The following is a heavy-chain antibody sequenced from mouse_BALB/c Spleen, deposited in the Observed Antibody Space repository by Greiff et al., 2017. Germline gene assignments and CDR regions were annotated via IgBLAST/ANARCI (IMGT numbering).Heavy chain of an antibody. D-gene: IGHD1-1*01. Sequence: EVKLVESGGGLVQPGGSRKLSCAASGFTFSSFGMHWVRQAPEKGLEWVAYISSGSSTIYYADTVKGRFTISRDNPKNTLFLQMTSLRSEDTAMYYCARSDYGREPYYAMDYWGQGTSVTVSS. CDR3: ARSDYGREPYYAMDY. J-gene: IGHJ4*01. V-gene: IGHV5-17*02. CDR2: ISSGSSTI. CDR1: GFTFSSFG.